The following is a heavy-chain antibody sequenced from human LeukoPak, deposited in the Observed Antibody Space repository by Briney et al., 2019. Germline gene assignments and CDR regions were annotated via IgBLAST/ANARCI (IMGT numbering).Heavy chain of an antibody. D-gene: IGHD3-16*01. V-gene: IGHV3-33*01. CDR3: AREVGYDYVWGSLALDY. Sequence: PGGSLRLSCAASGFIFSSYGMHWVRQAPGKGLEWVAVIWYDGSNKYYADSVKGRFTISRDNSKNTLYLQMNSLRAEDTAVYYCAREVGYDYVWGSLALDYWGQGTLVTVSS. CDR2: IWYDGSNK. CDR1: GFIFSSYG. J-gene: IGHJ4*02.